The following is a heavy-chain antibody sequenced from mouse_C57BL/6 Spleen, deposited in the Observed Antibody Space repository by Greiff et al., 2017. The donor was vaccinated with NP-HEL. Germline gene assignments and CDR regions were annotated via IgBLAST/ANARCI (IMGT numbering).Heavy chain of an antibody. J-gene: IGHJ2*01. CDR1: GYTFTSYW. Sequence: VQLQQPGAELVRPGSSVKLSCKASGYTFTSYWMDWVNQRPGQGLEWIGNIYPSDSETHYNQKFKDKATLTVDKSSSTAYMQLSSLTSEDSAVYYCARWRGNYGYWGQGTTLTVSS. V-gene: IGHV1-61*01. CDR2: IYPSDSET. CDR3: ARWRGNYGY. D-gene: IGHD2-1*01.